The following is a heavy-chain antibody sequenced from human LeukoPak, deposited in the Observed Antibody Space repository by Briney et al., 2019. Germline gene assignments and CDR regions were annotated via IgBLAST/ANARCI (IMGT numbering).Heavy chain of an antibody. CDR1: GDSVSNNTTA. J-gene: IGHJ4*02. D-gene: IGHD6-13*01. CDR3: ARGVLGFDY. V-gene: IGHV6-1*01. CDR2: AYYRSKWDN. Sequence: SQTLSLTCAISGDSVSNNTTAWNWIRQSPSRGLEWLGRAYYRSKWDNDYAVSVKSRMTISPDTSKNQFSLQLNSVAPEDTAVYYCARGVLGFDYWGQGTLVTVSS.